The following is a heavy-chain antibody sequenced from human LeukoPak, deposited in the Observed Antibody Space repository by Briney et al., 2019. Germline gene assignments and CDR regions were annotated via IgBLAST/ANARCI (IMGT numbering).Heavy chain of an antibody. D-gene: IGHD2-15*01. J-gene: IGHJ4*02. CDR2: ISAYNGNT. V-gene: IGHV1-18*01. CDR1: GYTFTSYG. CDR3: ARSGPRYFSGGSCPEGDY. Sequence: ASVKVSCKASGYTFTSYGISWVRQAPGQGLEWMGWISAYNGNTNYAQKLQGRVTMTTDTSTSTAYMELRSLRSDDTAVYYCARSGPRYFSGGSCPEGDYWGQGTLVTVSS.